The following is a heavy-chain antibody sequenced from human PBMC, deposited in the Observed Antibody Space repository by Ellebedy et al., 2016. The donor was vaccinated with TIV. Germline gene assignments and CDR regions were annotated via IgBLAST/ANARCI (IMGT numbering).Heavy chain of an antibody. J-gene: IGHJ5*02. Sequence: AASVKVSCKTSGYTFTSYGVSWVRQAPGQGLEWMGWISGLNGKTKYARTVQGRVTLTTDTAARTVYMELTSLRSDDTAMYYCARDNTVGCTNWFDPWGQGTLVIVSS. CDR2: ISGLNGKT. CDR3: ARDNTVGCTNWFDP. V-gene: IGHV1-18*01. CDR1: GYTFTSYG. D-gene: IGHD6-19*01.